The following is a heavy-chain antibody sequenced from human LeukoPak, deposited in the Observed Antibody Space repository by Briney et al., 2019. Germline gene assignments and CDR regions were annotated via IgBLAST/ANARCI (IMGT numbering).Heavy chain of an antibody. D-gene: IGHD3-22*01. CDR1: GYTFTSYG. CDR2: IIPIFGTA. CDR3: ARTKGNYYDSSGRSGFDY. V-gene: IGHV1-69*13. Sequence: ASVKVSCKASGYTFTSYGISWVRQAPGQGLEWMGGIIPIFGTANYAQKFQGRVTITADESTSTAYMELSSLRSEDTAVYYCARTKGNYYDSSGRSGFDYWGQGTLVTVSS. J-gene: IGHJ4*02.